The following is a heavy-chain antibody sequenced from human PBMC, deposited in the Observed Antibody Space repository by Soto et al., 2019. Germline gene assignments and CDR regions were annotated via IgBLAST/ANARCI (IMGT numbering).Heavy chain of an antibody. D-gene: IGHD1-26*01. CDR2: IIPIFGTA. V-gene: IGHV1-69*12. CDR3: ARASQWGQFDY. Sequence: QVQLVQSGAEVKKPGSSVKVCCKASGGTFSSYAMSWVRKAPGQGLEWMGGIIPIFGTANYAQKFQGRVTITADESTSTAYMELSSLRSEDTAVYYCARASQWGQFDYWGQGTLVTVSS. CDR1: GGTFSSYA. J-gene: IGHJ4*02.